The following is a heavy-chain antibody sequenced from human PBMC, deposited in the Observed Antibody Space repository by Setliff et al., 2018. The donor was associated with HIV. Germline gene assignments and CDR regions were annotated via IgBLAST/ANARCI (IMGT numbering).Heavy chain of an antibody. J-gene: IGHJ4*02. V-gene: IGHV4-30-4*02. D-gene: IGHD6-13*01. CDR1: GGSISSGDYY. CDR2: ISYSGST. Sequence: SETLSLTCTVSGGSISSGDYYWSWIRQPPGKGLEWIGYISYSGSTYHNPSLRGRVTISIDTSKSQFSLSLSSVTAADSALYYCARVTAAPGYYLEDWGQGTLVTVSS. CDR3: ARVTAAPGYYLED.